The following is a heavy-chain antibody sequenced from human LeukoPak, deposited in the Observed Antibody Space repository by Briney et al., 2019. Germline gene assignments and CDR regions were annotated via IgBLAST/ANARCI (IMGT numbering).Heavy chain of an antibody. CDR3: AREVVAAAGTVDY. J-gene: IGHJ4*02. D-gene: IGHD6-13*01. CDR2: IHYSGST. CDR1: GYSISSSYY. V-gene: IGHV4-61*01. Sequence: SETLSLTCTVSGYSISSSYYWSWIRQPPGKGLEWIGYIHYSGSTNYNPSLKSRVTISVDTSKNQFSLILSSVTTADTAVYYCAREVVAAAGTVDYWGQGTMVTVSS.